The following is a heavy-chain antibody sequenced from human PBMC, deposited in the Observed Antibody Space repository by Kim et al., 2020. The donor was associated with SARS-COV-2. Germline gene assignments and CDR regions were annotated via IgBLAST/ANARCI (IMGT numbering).Heavy chain of an antibody. CDR3: ARGVSRDYGDFGVGDY. Sequence: GGSLRLSCAASGSTFNYYNMNWVRQAPGKGLEWVSYISSSSTTIYYADSVKGRFTISRDNAKNSLYLQMNSLRDEDTAVYYCARGVSRDYGDFGVGDYWGQGTLVTVSS. V-gene: IGHV3-48*02. D-gene: IGHD4-17*01. CDR1: GSTFNYYN. CDR2: ISSSSTTI. J-gene: IGHJ4*02.